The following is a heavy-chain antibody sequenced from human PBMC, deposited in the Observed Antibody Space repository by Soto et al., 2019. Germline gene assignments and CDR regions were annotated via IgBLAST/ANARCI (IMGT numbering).Heavy chain of an antibody. CDR3: ARDKRRFNNPSDQANWFDL. D-gene: IGHD3-3*01. Sequence: ASLKGSCKASGYTFTSYYMHWVRQDTGQGLEWMGIINPSGGSTSYAQKFQGRVTMTRDTSTSTVYMELSSLRSEDTAVYYCARDKRRFNNPSDQANWFDLCAEGTLVTVSS. CDR2: INPSGGST. V-gene: IGHV1-46*01. CDR1: GYTFTSYY. J-gene: IGHJ5*02.